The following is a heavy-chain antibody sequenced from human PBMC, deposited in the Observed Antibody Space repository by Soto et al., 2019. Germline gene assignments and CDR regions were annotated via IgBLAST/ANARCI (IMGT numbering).Heavy chain of an antibody. CDR1: GLSFTNGG. J-gene: IGHJ4*02. CDR3: ARDKNWAFDY. V-gene: IGHV3-15*07. D-gene: IGHD7-27*01. CDR2: IKSYHGGGT. Sequence: GGSLRLSCEVSGLSFTNGGMNWVRQAPGKGLEWVGRIKSYHGGGTDYAAPVKGRFTISRDDSKNTVFLQMNSLRAEDTAVYYCARDKNWAFDYWGQGT.